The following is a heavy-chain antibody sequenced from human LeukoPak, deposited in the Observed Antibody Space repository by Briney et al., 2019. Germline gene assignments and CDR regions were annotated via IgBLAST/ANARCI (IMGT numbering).Heavy chain of an antibody. CDR2: INPRGGST. D-gene: IGHD1-14*01. V-gene: IGHV1-46*01. J-gene: IGHJ5*02. CDR1: GYLFISYY. Sequence: GASVKVSCKASGYLFISYYMHWVRQAPGQGLEWMGIINPRGGSTTYAQRFQGRVTMPRDTSTSTVYMELSSLRSEDTAVYYCARSEIRPGWFDPWGQGTLVTVSS. CDR3: ARSEIRPGWFDP.